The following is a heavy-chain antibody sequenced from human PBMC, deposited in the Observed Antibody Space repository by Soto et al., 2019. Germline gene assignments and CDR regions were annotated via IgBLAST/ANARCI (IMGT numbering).Heavy chain of an antibody. CDR2: IIPICGTA. CDR1: GGTFSSYA. D-gene: IGHD2-8*01. Sequence: SVKVSCKSSGGTFSSYAISWVRQAPGQGLEWMGGIIPICGTANYAQKFQGRVAITADESTSTAYMELSSLRSEDTAVYYCASGHCTNGVCRNQLPRHWGQGTLVTVSS. J-gene: IGHJ4*02. V-gene: IGHV1-69*13. CDR3: ASGHCTNGVCRNQLPRH.